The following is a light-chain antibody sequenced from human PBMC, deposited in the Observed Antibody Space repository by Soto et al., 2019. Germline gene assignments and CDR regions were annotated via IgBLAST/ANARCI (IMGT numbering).Light chain of an antibody. CDR1: SSNIGSND. CDR2: SNN. Sequence: QSVLTQPPSASGTPGQRVTISCSGSSSNIGSNDVNWYQQLPGTAPKLFIHSNNQRPSGLPDRFSGSKSGTSASLAISGLQSEDEADYYCAAWDSSLNAVVFGGGTKLTVL. J-gene: IGLJ2*01. V-gene: IGLV1-44*01. CDR3: AAWDSSLNAVV.